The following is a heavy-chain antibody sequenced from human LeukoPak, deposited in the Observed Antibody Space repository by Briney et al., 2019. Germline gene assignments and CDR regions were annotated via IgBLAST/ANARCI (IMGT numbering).Heavy chain of an antibody. J-gene: IGHJ4*02. CDR3: ARHRGRWLQRWALDF. D-gene: IGHD5-24*01. Sequence: PSETLSLTCAVYGGPFSGYYWSWIRQPPGKGLEWIGEINHSGSTNYNPSLKSRVTISVDTSKNQFSLKLSSVTAADTAVYYCARHRGRWLQRWALDFWGQGTLVTVSS. CDR2: INHSGST. V-gene: IGHV4-34*01. CDR1: GGPFSGYY.